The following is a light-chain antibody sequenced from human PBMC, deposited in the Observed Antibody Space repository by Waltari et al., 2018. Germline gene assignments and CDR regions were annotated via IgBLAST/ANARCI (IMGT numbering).Light chain of an antibody. V-gene: IGLV1-44*01. Sequence: QSVLTQPPSTSGTPGQTVTISCSGSSSNIGTNTVTLYQQFPGTAPKVIVFASFRRPSGVPNRFSASKSVTSASLVISGLQSEDEGDYFWAAWDDSLIGRVFGGGTTLTVL. CDR2: ASF. CDR1: SSNIGTNT. CDR3: AAWDDSLIGRV. J-gene: IGLJ3*02.